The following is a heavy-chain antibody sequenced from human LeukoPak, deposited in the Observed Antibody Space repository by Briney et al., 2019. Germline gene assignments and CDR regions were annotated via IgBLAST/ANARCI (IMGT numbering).Heavy chain of an antibody. V-gene: IGHV4-39*01. J-gene: IGHJ4*02. CDR2: IYYSGST. Sequence: PSETLSLTCTVSGGSISSSSYYWGWIRQPPGKGLEWIGGIYYSGSTYYNPSLKSRVTISVDTSKNQFSLKLSSVTAADTAVYYCARREGLTGTMSFDYWGQGTLVTVSS. D-gene: IGHD1-20*01. CDR3: ARREGLTGTMSFDY. CDR1: GGSISSSSYY.